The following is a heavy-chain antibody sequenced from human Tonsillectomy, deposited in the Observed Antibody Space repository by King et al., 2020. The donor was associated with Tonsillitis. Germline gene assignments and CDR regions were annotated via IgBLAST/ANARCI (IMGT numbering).Heavy chain of an antibody. D-gene: IGHD2-2*02. CDR1: GYTFTSYD. CDR2: MNPNSGNT. Sequence: VQLVESGAEVKKPGASVKVSCKASGYTFTSYDINWVRQATGQGLEWMGWMNPNSGNTGYAQKFQGRGTMTRNTSISTAYMELSSLRSEATAVYYCARGKRCSSTSCYTAPYYYMDVWGKGTTVTVSS. V-gene: IGHV1-8*01. J-gene: IGHJ6*03. CDR3: ARGKRCSSTSCYTAPYYYMDV.